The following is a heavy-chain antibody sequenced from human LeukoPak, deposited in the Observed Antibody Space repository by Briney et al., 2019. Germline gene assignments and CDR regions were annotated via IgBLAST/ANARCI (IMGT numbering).Heavy chain of an antibody. D-gene: IGHD3-22*01. CDR2: ISSSGSTI. V-gene: IGHV3-11*04. J-gene: IGHJ3*02. Sequence: GGSLRLSCAAPGFTFSDYYMSWIRQAQGQGLEWVSYISSSGSTIYYADSGKGRFTISRDNAKNSLYLQMNSLRAEDTAVYYCARFNYDSSVPDAFDIWGQGTMVTVSS. CDR1: GFTFSDYY. CDR3: ARFNYDSSVPDAFDI.